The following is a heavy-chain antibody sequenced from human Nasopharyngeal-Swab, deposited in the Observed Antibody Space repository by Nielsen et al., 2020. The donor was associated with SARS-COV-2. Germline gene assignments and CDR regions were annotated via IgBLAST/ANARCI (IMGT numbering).Heavy chain of an antibody. CDR3: ARAAYSGSYYGAFDI. Sequence: GESLKISCAASGFTFSSYDMHWVRQAPGKGLEWVAVIWYDGSNKYYADSVKGRFTISRDNSKNTLYLQMNSLRAEDTAVYYCARAAYSGSYYGAFDIWGQGTMVTVSS. V-gene: IGHV3-33*01. CDR1: GFTFSSYD. CDR2: IWYDGSNK. J-gene: IGHJ3*02. D-gene: IGHD1-26*01.